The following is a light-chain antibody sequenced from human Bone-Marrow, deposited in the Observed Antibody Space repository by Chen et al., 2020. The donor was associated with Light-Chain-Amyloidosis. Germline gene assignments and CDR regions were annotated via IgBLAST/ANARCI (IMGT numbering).Light chain of an antibody. V-gene: IGLV3-25*03. CDR3: QSADSSGTYEVI. J-gene: IGLJ2*01. CDR2: RET. Sequence: SYELTPPPSVSVSPGQTARITCSGDDLPTKYAYGYQQKQGQAPVLVIHRETERPSGISERFSGSSSGTTATLTSSGVQAEDAADYHCQSADSSGTYEVIFGGGTKLTVL. CDR1: DLPTKY.